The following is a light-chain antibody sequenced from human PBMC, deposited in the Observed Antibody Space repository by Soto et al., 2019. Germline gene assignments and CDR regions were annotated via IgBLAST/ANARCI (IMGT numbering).Light chain of an antibody. CDR3: HSYDSSPSGSV. J-gene: IGLJ2*01. Sequence: QSVLTQPPSVSGAPGQRVTISCTGSSSNIGAGYDVHWYQHLPGTAPKLLIYGNSNRPSGVPDRFSGSKSGTSASLAITGLQAEDEADYYCHSYDSSPSGSVFGGGTKLTVL. CDR2: GNS. CDR1: SSNIGAGYD. V-gene: IGLV1-40*01.